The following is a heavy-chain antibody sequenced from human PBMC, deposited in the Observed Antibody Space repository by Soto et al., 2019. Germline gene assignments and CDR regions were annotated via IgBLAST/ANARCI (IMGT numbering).Heavy chain of an antibody. D-gene: IGHD5-12*01. J-gene: IGHJ4*01. CDR2: IFSSGST. V-gene: IGHV4-4*07. CDR3: AREGSYSAYNFAHGIQLWSFDF. CDR1: GGSINTFY. Sequence: SETLSLTCTVSGGSINTFYWSWVRQPAGKGLEWIGRIFSSGSTSFNPSLESRVAMSVDTSKNHFSLNLSSVTAADMAVYYCAREGSYSAYNFAHGIQLWSFDFWGHGALVTVSS.